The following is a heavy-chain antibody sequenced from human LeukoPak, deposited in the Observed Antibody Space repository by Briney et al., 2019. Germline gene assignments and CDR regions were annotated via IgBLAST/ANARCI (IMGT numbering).Heavy chain of an antibody. J-gene: IGHJ4*02. CDR3: TRDPPTRY. Sequence: GGSLRLSCAASGFTFSSYDINWIRQAPGKGLEWVGFIRNKADGGTPEYAASVKGRFIISRDDSKSIAYLQMSSLKTDDTAVYYCTRDPPTRYWGQGTLVSVSS. V-gene: IGHV3-49*03. D-gene: IGHD1-26*01. CDR2: IRNKADGGTP. CDR1: GFTFSSYD.